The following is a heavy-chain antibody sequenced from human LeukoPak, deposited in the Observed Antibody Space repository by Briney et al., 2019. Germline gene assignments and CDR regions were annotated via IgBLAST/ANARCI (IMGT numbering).Heavy chain of an antibody. CDR3: ARLLTARLKGSYYFDY. D-gene: IGHD6-6*01. J-gene: IGHJ4*02. Sequence: GGSLRLFCTASGFTFTSYSINWVRQAPGKGLEWGSSIDTISSDIYYADSVRGRFTISRDNAKRTVYLQMNSLRAEDTAVYYCARLLTARLKGSYYFDYWGLGTLVSVSS. CDR2: IDTISSDI. V-gene: IGHV3-21*01. CDR1: GFTFTSYS.